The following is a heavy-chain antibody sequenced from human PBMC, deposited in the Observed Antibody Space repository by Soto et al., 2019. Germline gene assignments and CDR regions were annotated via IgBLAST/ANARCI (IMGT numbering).Heavy chain of an antibody. V-gene: IGHV4-30-2*01. Sequence: QLQLQEAGSGLVKPSQTLSLTCAGSGGSISSGGYSWSWIRQPPGKGLEWIGYIYYGSTYYNPSLKSRVTISVDRSKNQFSLKRSSVTAADTAVYYCARTPDIWCQGTIVTVSS. CDR1: GGSISSGGYS. J-gene: IGHJ3*02. CDR2: IYYGST. CDR3: ARTPDI.